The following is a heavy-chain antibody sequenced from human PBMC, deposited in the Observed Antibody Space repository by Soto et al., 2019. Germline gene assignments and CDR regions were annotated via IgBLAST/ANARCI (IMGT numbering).Heavy chain of an antibody. CDR2: ISSSSSYI. D-gene: IGHD3-3*01. Sequence: PGGSLRLSCAASGFTFSSYSMNWVRQDPGKGLEWVSSISSSSSYIYYADSVKGRFTISRDNAKNSLYLQINSLRAEDTAVYYCARSTYYDFWSGYYSPYYFDYWGQRSLV. CDR3: ARSTYYDFWSGYYSPYYFDY. CDR1: GFTFSSYS. V-gene: IGHV3-21*01. J-gene: IGHJ4*02.